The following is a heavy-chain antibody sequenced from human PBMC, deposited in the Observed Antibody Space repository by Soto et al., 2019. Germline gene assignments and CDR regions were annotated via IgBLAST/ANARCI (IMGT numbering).Heavy chain of an antibody. Sequence: EVQLLQSGGGLVQPGGSLRLSCDASGFMFSIYAMTWVRQAPGKVLEWVSAISKSGGRTYYADFVKGRFTLSRDNFKNTLYLQMNSLRADDTAVYYCAKGDWLDDNWGQGALVTVSS. CDR1: GFMFSIYA. CDR2: ISKSGGRT. CDR3: AKGDWLDDN. V-gene: IGHV3-23*01. J-gene: IGHJ4*02. D-gene: IGHD6-19*01.